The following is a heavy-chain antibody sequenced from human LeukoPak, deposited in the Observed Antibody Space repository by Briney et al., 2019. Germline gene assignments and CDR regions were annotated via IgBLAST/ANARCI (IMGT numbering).Heavy chain of an antibody. CDR3: AKDQSRVGASDPFDY. CDR2: ISGSGATT. V-gene: IGHV3-23*01. D-gene: IGHD1-26*01. J-gene: IGHJ4*02. CDR1: GYTFSSCA. Sequence: GGSLRLSCAASGYTFSSCAMTWVRQAPGKGLEWGSSISGSGATTYYADSVKGRFTISRDNSNNTVYLQINSLRAEDTAVYYCAKDQSRVGASDPFDYWGQGMQVGVSS.